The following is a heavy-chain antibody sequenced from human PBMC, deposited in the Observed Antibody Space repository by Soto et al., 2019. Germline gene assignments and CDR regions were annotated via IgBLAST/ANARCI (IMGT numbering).Heavy chain of an antibody. V-gene: IGHV1-18*01. CDR1: GYTFTSYG. J-gene: IGHJ4*02. Sequence: QVQLVQSGAEVKKPGASVKVSCKASGYTFTSYGISWXXQAXGQGLEWMGWISAYNGNTNYAQKLQGRVTMTTDTXXXXXXXXXXXXXXXXXXXXXXAXXXXXXDYWGQGTLVTVSS. CDR3: AXXXXXXDY. CDR2: ISAYNGNT.